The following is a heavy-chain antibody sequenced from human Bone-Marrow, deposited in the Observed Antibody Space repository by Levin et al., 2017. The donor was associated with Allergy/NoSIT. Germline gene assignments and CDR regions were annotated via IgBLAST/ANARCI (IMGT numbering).Heavy chain of an antibody. Sequence: PGGSLRLSCAASGFTFTNYAMIWVRQAPGRGLEWVSLITNTGGRTYHADSVKGRFTISRDNSKNTLDLQMNSLRSEDTAVYYCARRTIGPVYYFDSWGQGTLVTVSS. V-gene: IGHV3-23*01. J-gene: IGHJ4*02. CDR1: GFTFTNYA. CDR2: ITNTGGRT. D-gene: IGHD3-9*01. CDR3: ARRTIGPVYYFDS.